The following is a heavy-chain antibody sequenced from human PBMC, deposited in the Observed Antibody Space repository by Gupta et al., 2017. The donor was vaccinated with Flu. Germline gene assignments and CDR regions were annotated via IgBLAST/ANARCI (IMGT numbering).Heavy chain of an antibody. CDR3: ARIERAADGMGYYYYGMDV. Sequence: QVTLRESGPALVKPTQTLTLTCSFSGFSLSTIGMCVTWIRQPPGKALEGLGFIDWDDYKYYSTSLKTRLTISKDTSKNQVILTMTNMDPADTATYYCARIERAADGMGYYYYGMDVWGQGIPVTVSS. V-gene: IGHV2-70*13. CDR1: GFSLSTIGMC. CDR2: IDWDDYK. D-gene: IGHD6-13*01. J-gene: IGHJ6*02.